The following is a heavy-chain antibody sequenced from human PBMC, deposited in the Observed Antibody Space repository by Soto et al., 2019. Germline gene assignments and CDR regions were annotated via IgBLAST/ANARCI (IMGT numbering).Heavy chain of an antibody. J-gene: IGHJ4*02. V-gene: IGHV3-64*01. D-gene: IGHD3-10*01. Sequence: EVQLVESGGGLVQPGGSPRLSCAASGFTFSSYAMNWVRQAPGKGLEYVPVISGNGGSTYYANSVKGRFTISRDNFKNLLYLQMGSLRAEDMAVYYCARRGYGLYFDYWGQGTLVTVSS. CDR2: ISGNGGST. CDR3: ARRGYGLYFDY. CDR1: GFTFSSYA.